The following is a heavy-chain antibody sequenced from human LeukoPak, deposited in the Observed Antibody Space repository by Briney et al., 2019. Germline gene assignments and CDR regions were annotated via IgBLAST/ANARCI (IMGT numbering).Heavy chain of an antibody. CDR3: ASFSGYEGSFDY. J-gene: IGHJ4*02. V-gene: IGHV1-18*01. D-gene: IGHD5-12*01. CDR1: VYTFTSYG. Sequence: ASVKVSCKASVYTFTSYGISWVRQAPGQGLEWMGWISAYNGNTNYAQELQGRVTMTTDTSTSTAYMELRSLRSDDTAVYYCASFSGYEGSFDYWGQGTLVTVSS. CDR2: ISAYNGNT.